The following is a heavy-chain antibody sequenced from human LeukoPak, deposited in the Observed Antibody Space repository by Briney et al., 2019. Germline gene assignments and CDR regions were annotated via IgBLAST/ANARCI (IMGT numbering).Heavy chain of an antibody. CDR3: ARVGDGYHPYYYGMDV. Sequence: SETLSLTCTVSGGSISSYYWSWIRQPPGKGLEWIGYIYYSGSTNYNPSLKSRVTISVDTSKNQFSLKLSSVTAADTAVYYCARVGDGYHPYYYGMDVWGQGTTVTVSS. V-gene: IGHV4-59*01. CDR1: GGSISSYY. CDR2: IYYSGST. J-gene: IGHJ6*02. D-gene: IGHD5-24*01.